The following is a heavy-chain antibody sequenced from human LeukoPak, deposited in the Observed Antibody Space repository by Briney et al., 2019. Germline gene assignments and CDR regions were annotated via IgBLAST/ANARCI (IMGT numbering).Heavy chain of an antibody. J-gene: IGHJ4*02. Sequence: PGGSLRLSCAASGITFNIYGMHWVRQVPGKGLEWVAFIRNDGSNKNYADSVKGRLTVSRDNSKNTVYLQMNSLRAEDTAVYFCASDYGGNSYYFDYWGQGSLVTVSS. CDR3: ASDYGGNSYYFDY. V-gene: IGHV3-30*02. CDR2: IRNDGSNK. CDR1: GITFNIYG. D-gene: IGHD4-23*01.